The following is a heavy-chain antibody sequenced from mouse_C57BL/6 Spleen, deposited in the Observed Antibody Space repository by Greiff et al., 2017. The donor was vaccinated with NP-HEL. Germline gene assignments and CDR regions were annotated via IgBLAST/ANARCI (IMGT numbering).Heavy chain of an antibody. CDR2: VWSGGST. J-gene: IGHJ3*01. Sequence: VKLMESGPGLVQPSQSLSITCPVSGFSLTSYGVHWVRQSPGRGLEWLGVVWSGGSTDYNAAFISRLSISKDNSKSQVFLKMNSLQADDTAIYYCAAYYDYDEGFAYWGQGTLVTVSA. D-gene: IGHD2-4*01. CDR1: GFSLTSYG. V-gene: IGHV2-2*01. CDR3: AAYYDYDEGFAY.